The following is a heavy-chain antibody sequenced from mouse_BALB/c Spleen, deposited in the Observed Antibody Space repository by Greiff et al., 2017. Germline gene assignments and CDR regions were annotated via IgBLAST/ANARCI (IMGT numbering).Heavy chain of an antibody. CDR3: TRLCGNYPAWFDY. CDR1: GYTFTDYE. Sequence: VQLQQSGAELVRPGASVTLSCKASGYTFTDYEMHWVKQTPVHGLEWIGAIDPETGGTAYNQKFKGKATLTEDKSSSTAYLELRSLTSEDSAVYYSTRLCGNYPAWFDYWGQGTLVTVSA. D-gene: IGHD2-1*01. CDR2: IDPETGGT. J-gene: IGHJ3*01. V-gene: IGHV1-15*01.